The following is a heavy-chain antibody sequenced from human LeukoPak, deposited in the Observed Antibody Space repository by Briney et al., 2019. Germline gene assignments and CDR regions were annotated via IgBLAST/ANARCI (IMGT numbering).Heavy chain of an antibody. D-gene: IGHD1-26*01. CDR3: ARDRGSYFSDAFDI. CDR2: INPSGGRT. Sequence: ASVKVSCKASGYTFSTYYMHWVRQAPGQGLEWMGVINPSGGRTTYAQKFQGRVTMTSDTSTSTVYMELSRLTSDDTAVYYCARDRGSYFSDAFDIWGQGTMVTVSS. V-gene: IGHV1-46*01. J-gene: IGHJ3*02. CDR1: GYTFSTYY.